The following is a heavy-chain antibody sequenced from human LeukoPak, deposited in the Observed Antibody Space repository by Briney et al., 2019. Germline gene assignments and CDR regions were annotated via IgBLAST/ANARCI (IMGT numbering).Heavy chain of an antibody. V-gene: IGHV3-30*02. CDR2: IRYDGSNK. Sequence: GGSLRLSCAASGFTFSSYGMHWVRQAPGKGLEWVAFIRYDGSNKYYADSVKGRFTISRDNSKNTLYLQMNSLRAEDTAVYYCANSFLYGSGTLSYFDLWGRGTLVTVSS. CDR1: GFTFSSYG. D-gene: IGHD3-10*01. CDR3: ANSFLYGSGTLSYFDL. J-gene: IGHJ2*01.